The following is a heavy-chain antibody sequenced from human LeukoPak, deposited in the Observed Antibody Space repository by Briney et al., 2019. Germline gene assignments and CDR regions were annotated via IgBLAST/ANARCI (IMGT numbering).Heavy chain of an antibody. Sequence: SETLSLTCAVNVGPFSGYYWSWVRQPPGKGLEWIGEINHSGSTNYNPSLKSRVTISVDSSNSHFSLKLSSVTAADTAVYYCATMTSLTYYYNRREVFGLDVWGQGTTTTVSS. V-gene: IGHV4-34*01. D-gene: IGHD3-22*01. J-gene: IGHJ6*02. CDR3: ATMTSLTYYYNRREVFGLDV. CDR1: VGPFSGYY. CDR2: INHSGST.